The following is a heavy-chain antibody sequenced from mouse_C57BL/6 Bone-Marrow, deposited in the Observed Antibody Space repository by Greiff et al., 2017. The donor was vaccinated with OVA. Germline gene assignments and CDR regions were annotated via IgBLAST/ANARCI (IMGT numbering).Heavy chain of an antibody. J-gene: IGHJ1*03. CDR3: ARQGYPRGWLRGYFDV. D-gene: IGHD2-2*01. CDR1: GFTFSSYG. CDR2: ISSGGSYT. Sequence: EVKLLESGGDLVKPGGSLKLSCAASGFTFSSYGMSWVRQTPDQRLEWVATISSGGSYTYYPDSVKGRFTISRENAKNTRYLQMSSLKSEDTAMYYCARQGYPRGWLRGYFDVWGTGTTVTVSS. V-gene: IGHV5-6*01.